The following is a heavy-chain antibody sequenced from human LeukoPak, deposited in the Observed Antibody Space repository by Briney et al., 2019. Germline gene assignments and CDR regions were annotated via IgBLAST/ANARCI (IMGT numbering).Heavy chain of an antibody. CDR3: AKEYYYYDSSGYYYYFDY. CDR2: ISYDGSNK. CDR1: GFTFSSYG. V-gene: IGHV3-30*18. D-gene: IGHD3-22*01. Sequence: GRSLRLSCAASGFTFSSYGMHWVRQAPGKGLEWVAVISYDGSNKYYADSVKGRFTISRDNSKNTLYLQVNSLRAEDTAVYYCAKEYYYYDSSGYYYYFDYWGQGTLVTVSS. J-gene: IGHJ4*02.